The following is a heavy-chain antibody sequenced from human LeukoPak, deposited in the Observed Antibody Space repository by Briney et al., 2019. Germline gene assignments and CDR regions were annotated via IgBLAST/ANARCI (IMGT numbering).Heavy chain of an antibody. V-gene: IGHV3-64*02. CDR2: ISSGGVNT. CDR3: AREEAPVGGSSFDY. D-gene: IGHD1-26*01. Sequence: GGSLRLSCAASGFTFSTYAMHWVRQAPGKGLEHVSSISSGGVNTYYADSVRGRFTISRDNSKNTLYLQMGSLRAEDMAVYYCAREEAPVGGSSFDYWGQGTLVIVSS. CDR1: GFTFSTYA. J-gene: IGHJ4*02.